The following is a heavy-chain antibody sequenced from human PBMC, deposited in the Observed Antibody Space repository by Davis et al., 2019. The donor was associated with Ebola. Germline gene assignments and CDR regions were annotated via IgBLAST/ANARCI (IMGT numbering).Heavy chain of an antibody. CDR1: GYSFTSYW. Sequence: GESLKISCKGSGYSFTSYWIGWVRQMPGKGLEWMGIIYPGDSDTRYSPSFQGQVTISADKSISTAYLQWSSLKASDTAMYYCARHVDYDSSGYLPNYGMDVWGQGTTVTVSS. J-gene: IGHJ6*02. D-gene: IGHD3-22*01. V-gene: IGHV5-51*01. CDR3: ARHVDYDSSGYLPNYGMDV. CDR2: IYPGDSDT.